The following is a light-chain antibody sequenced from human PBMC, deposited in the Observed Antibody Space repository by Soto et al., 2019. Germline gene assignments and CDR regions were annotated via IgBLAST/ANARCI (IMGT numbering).Light chain of an antibody. J-gene: IGKJ2*01. CDR2: RAS. CDR3: QQYNSYSHVYT. V-gene: IGKV1-5*03. Sequence: GDRVTITCRASENIGAWLAWYQQRPGQGPKLLIYRASNLESGVPSRFSGSGSGTQFTLAISSLQPDDFATYYCQQYNSYSHVYTFGQGTKVDIK. CDR1: ENIGAW.